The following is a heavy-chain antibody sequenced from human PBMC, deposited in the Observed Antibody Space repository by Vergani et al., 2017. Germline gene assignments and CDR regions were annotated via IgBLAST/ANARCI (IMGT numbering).Heavy chain of an antibody. CDR2: ISSNGGST. CDR3: ARDTELIAAAPYYGMDV. CDR1: GFTFSSYA. Sequence: EVQLVESGGGLVQPGGSLRLSCAASGFTFSSYAMHWVRQAPGKGLEYVSAISSNGGSTYYANSVKGRFTISRDNSKNTLCLQMGSLRAEDMAVYYCARDTELIAAAPYYGMDVWGQGTTVTVSS. D-gene: IGHD6-13*01. V-gene: IGHV3-64*01. J-gene: IGHJ6*02.